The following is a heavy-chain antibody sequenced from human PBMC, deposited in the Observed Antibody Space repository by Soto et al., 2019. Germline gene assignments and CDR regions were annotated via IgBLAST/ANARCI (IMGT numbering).Heavy chain of an antibody. CDR3: ARLVVVAPVANV. D-gene: IGHD2-21*01. CDR2: IFYTGTT. CDR1: GGSISSGDYY. J-gene: IGHJ4*02. Sequence: SETLSLTCTVSGGSISSGDYYWSWIRQPPGKGLEWVGGIFYTGTTYYNPSLKDRLSISVDTSKNSFSLNLTSVTAADTAVYFCARLVVVAPVANVWGQGALVTVSS. V-gene: IGHV4-39*01.